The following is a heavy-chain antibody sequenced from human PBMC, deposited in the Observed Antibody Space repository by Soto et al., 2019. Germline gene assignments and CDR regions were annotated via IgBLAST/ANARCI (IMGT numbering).Heavy chain of an antibody. CDR1: GGSVSSGSYY. D-gene: IGHD2-21*02. CDR2: IYYSGST. CDR3: ARVSTHSVVVTAIPRYFDL. Sequence: SETLSLTCTVSGGSVSSGSYYWSWIRQPPGKGLEWIGYIYYSGSTNYNPSLKSRVTISVDTSKNQFSLKLSSVTAADTAVYYCARVSTHSVVVTAIPRYFDLWGRGTLVTVSS. J-gene: IGHJ2*01. V-gene: IGHV4-61*01.